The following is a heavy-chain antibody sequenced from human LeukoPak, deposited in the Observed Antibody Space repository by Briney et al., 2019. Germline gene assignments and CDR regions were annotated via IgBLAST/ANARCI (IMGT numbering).Heavy chain of an antibody. D-gene: IGHD1-1*01. CDR1: GFTFSSYW. J-gene: IGHJ4*02. CDR3: ARESGIRTVDY. Sequence: GGSLRLSCAASGFTFSSYWMSWVRQTPEKGLEGVTNIKVDGSEEYYVDSVKGRFTVSRDNAKNSLYLQMNRLRAEDTAVYYCARESGIRTVDYWGQGTLVIVSS. CDR2: IKVDGSEE. V-gene: IGHV3-7*01.